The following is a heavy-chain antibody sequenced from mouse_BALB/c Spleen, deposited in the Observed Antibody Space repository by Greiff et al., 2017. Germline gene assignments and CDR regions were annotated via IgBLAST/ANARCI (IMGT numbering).Heavy chain of an antibody. CDR3: VREDGGWFAY. CDR1: GFTFNTYA. Sequence: EVMLVESGGGLVQPKGSLKLSCAASGFTFNTYAMHWVCQAPGKGLEWVARIRSKSNNYATYYADSVKDRFTISRDDSQSMLYLQMNNLKTEDTAMYYCVREDGGWFAYWGQGTLVTVSA. D-gene: IGHD1-1*02. V-gene: IGHV10-3*03. J-gene: IGHJ3*01. CDR2: IRSKSNNYAT.